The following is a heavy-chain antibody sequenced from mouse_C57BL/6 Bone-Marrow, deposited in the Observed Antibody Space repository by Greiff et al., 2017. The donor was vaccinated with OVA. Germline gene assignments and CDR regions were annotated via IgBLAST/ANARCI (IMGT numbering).Heavy chain of an antibody. CDR1: GFNIKDDY. D-gene: IGHD2-4*01. J-gene: IGHJ2*01. CDR2: IDPENGDT. Sequence: EVQLQPSGAELVRPGASVKLSCTASGFNIKDDYMHLVKQRPEQGLAWIGWIDPENGDTEYASKFQGKATITADTSSNTAYLQLSSMTSEDTAVYYCTITSYYFDYWGQGTTLTVSA. CDR3: TITSYYFDY. V-gene: IGHV14-4*01.